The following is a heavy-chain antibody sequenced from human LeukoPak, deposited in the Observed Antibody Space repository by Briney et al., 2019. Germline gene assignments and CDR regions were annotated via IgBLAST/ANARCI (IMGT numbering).Heavy chain of an antibody. D-gene: IGHD3-16*02. J-gene: IGHJ4*02. V-gene: IGHV3-23*01. CDR2: ISGSGGST. CDR3: ARGGYDYVWGSYRLFDY. CDR1: GFTFSSYA. Sequence: GGSLSLSCAASGFTFSSYAMSWVRQAPGKGLEWVSAISGSGGSTYYADSVKGRFTISRDNAKNSLYLQMNSLRAEDTAVYYCARGGYDYVWGSYRLFDYWGQGTLVTVSS.